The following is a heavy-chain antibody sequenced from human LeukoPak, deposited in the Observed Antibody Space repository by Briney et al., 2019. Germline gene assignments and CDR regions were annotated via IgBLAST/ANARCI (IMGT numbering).Heavy chain of an antibody. D-gene: IGHD3-22*01. V-gene: IGHV3-33*01. CDR3: ARDDSSARANY. Sequence: PGGSLRLSCAASGFTFSSYGMHWVRQAPGKGLEWVALIWYDGSSEYYADSVKGRFTISRDNSKNTLYLQMNSLRAEDTAVYYYARDDSSARANYWGQGTLVTVSS. CDR2: IWYDGSSE. J-gene: IGHJ4*02. CDR1: GFTFSSYG.